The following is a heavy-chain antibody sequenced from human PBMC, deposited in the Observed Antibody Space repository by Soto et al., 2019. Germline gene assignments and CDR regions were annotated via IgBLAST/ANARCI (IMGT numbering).Heavy chain of an antibody. V-gene: IGHV1-69*13. CDR1: GGTFSSYA. J-gene: IGHJ4*02. Sequence: SVKISCKASGGTFSSYAISWVRQAPGQGLEWMGGIIPIFGTANYAQKFQGRVTITADESTSTAYMELSGLRSEDTAVYYCARVGPAHYYDSSGYYSPLDYWGQGTLVTVSS. CDR3: ARVGPAHYYDSSGYYSPLDY. CDR2: IIPIFGTA. D-gene: IGHD3-22*01.